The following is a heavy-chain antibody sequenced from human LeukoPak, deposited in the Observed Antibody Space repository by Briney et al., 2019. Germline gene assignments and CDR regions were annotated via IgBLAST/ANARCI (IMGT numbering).Heavy chain of an antibody. D-gene: IGHD2-21*02. CDR3: ARTRGDNFFDY. J-gene: IGHJ4*02. CDR1: GFTFNNYA. Sequence: GGSLRLSCAAPGFTFNNYAMNWVRQAPGKGLEWVSSIRGFDSITFYADSVKGRFTISRDISKNTLYLQMHSLRAEDTAVYYCARTRGDNFFDYWGQGTLVIVSS. CDR2: IRGFDSIT. V-gene: IGHV3-23*01.